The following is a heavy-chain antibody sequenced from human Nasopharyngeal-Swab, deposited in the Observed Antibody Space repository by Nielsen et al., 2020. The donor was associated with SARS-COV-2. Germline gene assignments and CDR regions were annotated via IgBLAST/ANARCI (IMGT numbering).Heavy chain of an antibody. CDR1: GYTFIDFS. CDR3: ARLGAAGDFDY. Sequence: ASVKVSCKASGYTFIDFSVHWVRQAPGQRLEWMGRINPDNGYTKYSQMFQDRVSITRDTSANTGYMELSSLRSEDTAVVFCARLGAAGDFDYWGQGSLVTVSS. J-gene: IGHJ4*02. V-gene: IGHV1-3*01. CDR2: INPDNGYT. D-gene: IGHD6-13*01.